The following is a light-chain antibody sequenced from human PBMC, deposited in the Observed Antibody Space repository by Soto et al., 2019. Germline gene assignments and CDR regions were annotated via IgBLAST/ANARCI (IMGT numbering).Light chain of an antibody. J-gene: IGKJ1*01. CDR3: QKYDSAPWT. CDR1: QGILTY. CDR2: AAS. V-gene: IGKV1-27*01. Sequence: DNQMTQSASSLSASVGDRVTITSRASQGILTYLAWYQQTPGQVPELLIQAASTLQPGVPSRFSGSGSGTEFTLTINSLQPEDVATYYCQKYDSAPWTFGQGTKVDIK.